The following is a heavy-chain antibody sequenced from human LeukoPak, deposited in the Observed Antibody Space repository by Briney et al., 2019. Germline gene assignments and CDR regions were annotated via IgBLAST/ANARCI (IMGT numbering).Heavy chain of an antibody. CDR3: ARGPYDSSGPWAL. J-gene: IGHJ4*02. CDR1: GFTFSTYS. V-gene: IGHV3-21*01. D-gene: IGHD3-22*01. Sequence: GGSLRLSCAASGFTFSTYSMNWVRQAPGKGLEWVSSISSSSNYIHYADSVKGRFTISRDNARNSLYLQMNSLRAEDTAVYYCARGPYDSSGPWALWGQGTLVTVSS. CDR2: ISSSSNYI.